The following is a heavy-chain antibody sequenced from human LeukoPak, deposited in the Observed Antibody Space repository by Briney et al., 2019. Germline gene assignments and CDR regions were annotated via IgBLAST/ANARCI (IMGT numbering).Heavy chain of an antibody. D-gene: IGHD2-15*01. CDR2: IYHSGST. Sequence: SQTLSLTCTVSGGSISSGGYYWSWIRQPPGKGLEWIGYIYHSGSTYYNPSLKSRVTISVDRSKNQLSLKLSSVTAADTAVYYCARGLGYCSGGSCHIFDYWGQGTLVTVSS. CDR3: ARGLGYCSGGSCHIFDY. J-gene: IGHJ4*02. CDR1: GGSISSGGYY. V-gene: IGHV4-30-2*01.